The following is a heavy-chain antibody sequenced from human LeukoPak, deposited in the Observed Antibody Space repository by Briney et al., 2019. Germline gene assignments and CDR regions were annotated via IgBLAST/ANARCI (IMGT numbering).Heavy chain of an antibody. CDR2: IYSGGST. CDR3: ARDGGKEMATTFDY. D-gene: IGHD5-24*01. CDR1: GFTVSSNY. J-gene: IGHJ4*02. V-gene: IGHV3-53*01. Sequence: GGSLRLSCAASGFTVSSNYMSWVRQAPGKGLEWVSVIYSGGSTYYTDSVKGRFTISRDNSKNTLYLQMNSLRAEDTAVYYCARDGGKEMATTFDYWGQGTLVTVSS.